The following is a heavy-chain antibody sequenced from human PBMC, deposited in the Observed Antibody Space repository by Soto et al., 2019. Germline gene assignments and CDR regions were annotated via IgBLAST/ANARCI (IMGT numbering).Heavy chain of an antibody. J-gene: IGHJ4*02. CDR1: GYRFSNYD. CDR3: FPDYDSSGRGDSFDY. Sequence: ASVKVSCKASGYRFSNYDMNWVRQAPGQGLEWMGWVNPNRANTGYAQKFRGRLTLTTNTSITTAYMELSSLTSEDMVVYTCFPDYDSSGRGDSFDYWGQGTLVTVSS. D-gene: IGHD3-22*01. CDR2: VNPNRANT. V-gene: IGHV1-8*01.